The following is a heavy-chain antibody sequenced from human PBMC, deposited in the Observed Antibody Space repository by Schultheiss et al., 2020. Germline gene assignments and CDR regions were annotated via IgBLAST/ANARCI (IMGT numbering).Heavy chain of an antibody. CDR1: GFTFSGYA. CDR3: ARESELLSGLTNWFDP. CDR2: ISYDGSNK. V-gene: IGHV3-30-3*01. J-gene: IGHJ5*02. Sequence: GGSLRLSCAASGFTFSGYAMHWVRQAPGKGLEWVAVISYDGSNKYYADSVKGRFTISRDNSKNTLYLQMNSLRAEDTAVYYCARESELLSGLTNWFDPWGQGTLVTVSS. D-gene: IGHD2-2*01.